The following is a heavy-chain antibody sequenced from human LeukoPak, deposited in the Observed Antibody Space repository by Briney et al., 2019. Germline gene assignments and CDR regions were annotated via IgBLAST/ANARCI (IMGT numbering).Heavy chain of an antibody. CDR1: GFTFSSYW. J-gene: IGHJ3*02. CDR2: MNHDGSEK. Sequence: GGSLRLSCAASGFTFSSYWMSWVRQTPGKWLEWVATMNHDGSEKYHVDSVKGRFTISRDNAKKSLYLQMNNLRAEDTAVYYCRTWKQGYCSGYSCYNAFHIWGQGTMVTVSS. CDR3: RTWKQGYCSGYSCYNAFHI. V-gene: IGHV3-7*01. D-gene: IGHD2-15*01.